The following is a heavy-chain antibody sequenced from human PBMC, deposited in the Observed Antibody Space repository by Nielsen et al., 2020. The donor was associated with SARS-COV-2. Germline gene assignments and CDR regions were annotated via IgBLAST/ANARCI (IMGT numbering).Heavy chain of an antibody. J-gene: IGHJ6*02. CDR3: ARGGGGMDV. CDR1: GFTVSRYN. Sequence: GESLKISCAAPGFTVSRYNMNWVRQAPGKGPEWVSIIYSDGSTYYAGSVKGRLTISRDNSKNTLYLQMNSLRAEDTAVYYCARGGGGMDVWGQGTTVTVSS. CDR2: IYSDGST. D-gene: IGHD3-16*01. V-gene: IGHV3-53*01.